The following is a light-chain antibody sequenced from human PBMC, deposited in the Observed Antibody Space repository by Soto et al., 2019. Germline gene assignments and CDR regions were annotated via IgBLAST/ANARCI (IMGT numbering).Light chain of an antibody. CDR2: EVS. CDR1: RSDVGGYTY. J-gene: IGLJ2*01. Sequence: QSVLTQPPSASGSPGQSVTISCTGMRSDVGGYTYVSWYQQHPGKAPKLMIYEVSKRPSGVPDRFSGSKSGNTASLTVSGLQAEDEADYYCSSYAGANSVVFGGGTKLTVL. V-gene: IGLV2-8*01. CDR3: SSYAGANSVV.